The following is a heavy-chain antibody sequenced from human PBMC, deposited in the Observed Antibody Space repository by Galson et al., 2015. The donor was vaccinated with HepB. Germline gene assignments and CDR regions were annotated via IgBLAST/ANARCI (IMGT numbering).Heavy chain of an antibody. CDR3: ARRGQWLGHYYFDY. D-gene: IGHD6-19*01. V-gene: IGHV4-39*01. Sequence: LSLTCTVSGGSISSSSYYWGWIRQPPGKGLEWIGSIYYSGSTHYNPSLKSRVTISVDTSKNQFSLKLSSVTAADTAVYYCARRGQWLGHYYFDYWGQGTLVTVSS. J-gene: IGHJ4*02. CDR1: GGSISSSSYY. CDR2: IYYSGST.